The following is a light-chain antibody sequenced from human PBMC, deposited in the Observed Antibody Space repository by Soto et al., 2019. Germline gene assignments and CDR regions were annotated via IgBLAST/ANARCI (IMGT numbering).Light chain of an antibody. V-gene: IGKV1-39*01. CDR3: QQSYRTPQT. CDR2: SAS. Sequence: DIEMTQYPSSLSASVGDRVTITCRASQSISSYLNWYQQKPGKAPNLLIYSASSLQSGVPSRFSGSGSGTDFTLTISSLQREDFATYYCQQSYRTPQTFGQGTKVHIK. CDR1: QSISSY. J-gene: IGKJ1*01.